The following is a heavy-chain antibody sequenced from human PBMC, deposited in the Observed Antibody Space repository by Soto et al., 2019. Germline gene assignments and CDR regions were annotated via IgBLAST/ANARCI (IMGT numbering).Heavy chain of an antibody. D-gene: IGHD2-2*02. CDR2: ISYSGNDI. J-gene: IGHJ4*02. CDR1: GFSFSDYY. Sequence: QVQLVESGGGLVKPGGSLRLSCAASGFSFSDYYMTWIRQAPGKGLEWVSYISYSGNDIYYADSVKGRFTISRDNAKNSLYLKMNSLRAEDTAVFYCARGILRPVAIFGLFDFWGQGTLVTVSS. CDR3: ARGILRPVAIFGLFDF. V-gene: IGHV3-11*01.